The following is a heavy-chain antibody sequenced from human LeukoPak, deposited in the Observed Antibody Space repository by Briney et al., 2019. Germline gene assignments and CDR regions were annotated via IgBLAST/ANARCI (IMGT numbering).Heavy chain of an antibody. CDR3: ARGTGSGWYVGLYYFDY. Sequence: ASVKVSCKASGYTFTTYTMNWVRQAPGQGLEWMGWININTGNPTYAQGFTGRFVFSLDTSVSTAYLQISSLKAEDTAVYYCARGTGSGWYVGLYYFDYWGQGTPVTVSS. J-gene: IGHJ4*02. CDR2: ININTGNP. D-gene: IGHD6-19*01. CDR1: GYTFTTYT. V-gene: IGHV7-4-1*02.